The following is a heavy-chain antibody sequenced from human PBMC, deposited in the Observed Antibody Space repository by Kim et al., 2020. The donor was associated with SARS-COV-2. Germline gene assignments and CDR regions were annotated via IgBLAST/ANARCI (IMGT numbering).Heavy chain of an antibody. D-gene: IGHD3-3*01. V-gene: IGHV3-7*01. Sequence: VDSVKGRFTIHRDNAKNSLYLQMNSLRAEDTAVYYCAREGRDFWSGYPDYWGQGTLVTVSS. J-gene: IGHJ4*02. CDR3: AREGRDFWSGYPDY.